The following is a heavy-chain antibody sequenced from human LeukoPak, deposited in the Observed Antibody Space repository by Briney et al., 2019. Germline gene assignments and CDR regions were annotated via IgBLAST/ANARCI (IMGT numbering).Heavy chain of an antibody. CDR1: GGSISSSSYY. Sequence: NTSETLSLTCTVSGGSISSSSYYWGWIRQPPGKGLEWIGSIYYSGSTYYNPSLKSRVTISVDTSKNQFSLKLSSVTAADTAVYYCARHERHGDYYFDYWGQGTLVTVSS. V-gene: IGHV4-39*01. CDR3: ARHERHGDYYFDY. CDR2: IYYSGST. J-gene: IGHJ4*02. D-gene: IGHD4-17*01.